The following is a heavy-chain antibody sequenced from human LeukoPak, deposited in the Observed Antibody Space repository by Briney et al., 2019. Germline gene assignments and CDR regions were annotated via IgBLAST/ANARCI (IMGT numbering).Heavy chain of an antibody. D-gene: IGHD4-17*01. Sequence: ASVKVFCKASGDTFSSYAISWVRQAPGRGLEWMGGNIPIFGTANYAQKFQGRVTITADKSTSTAYMELSSLRSEDTAVYYCARARDYGDYDGGFDYWGQGTLVTVSS. CDR3: ARARDYGDYDGGFDY. V-gene: IGHV1-69*06. J-gene: IGHJ4*02. CDR2: NIPIFGTA. CDR1: GDTFSSYA.